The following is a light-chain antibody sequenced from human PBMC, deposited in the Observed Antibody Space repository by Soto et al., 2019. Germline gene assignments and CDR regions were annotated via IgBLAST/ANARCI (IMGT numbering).Light chain of an antibody. V-gene: IGKV3-20*01. Sequence: ENVLTQSPGTLSLSPGERATLSCRASQSVSSNYLAWYQQRPGQAPRLLIPGASSRATGIPDRFTGSGSGTDFTLTISRLEPEDFVVYYCQQYGSSPLTFGQGTKVEIK. CDR1: QSVSSNY. CDR2: GAS. J-gene: IGKJ1*01. CDR3: QQYGSSPLT.